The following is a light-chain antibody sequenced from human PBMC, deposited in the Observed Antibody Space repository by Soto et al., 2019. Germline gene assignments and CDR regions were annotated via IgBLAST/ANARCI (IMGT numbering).Light chain of an antibody. J-gene: IGKJ1*01. V-gene: IGKV3-15*01. Sequence: VMTQSPATLSVSPGERATLSCRASQSVRSNLAWYQQKPGQAPRPLIYDTSTRATGIPARFSGSGSGTEFTLTISSLQSEDFAVYHCQQYDKWPPTFGQGTKVDIK. CDR3: QQYDKWPPT. CDR1: QSVRSN. CDR2: DTS.